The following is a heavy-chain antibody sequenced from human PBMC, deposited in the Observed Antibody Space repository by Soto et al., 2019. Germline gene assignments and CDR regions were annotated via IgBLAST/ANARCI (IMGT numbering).Heavy chain of an antibody. J-gene: IGHJ4*02. Sequence: ASVKVSCKASGYTFTSYDINWVRQATGQGLEWMGWMNPNSGNTGYAQKFQGRVTMTRNTSISTAYMELSSLRSEDTAVYYCARAPDWYSSGWSPLDYWGQGTLVTVSS. V-gene: IGHV1-8*01. D-gene: IGHD6-19*01. CDR2: MNPNSGNT. CDR3: ARAPDWYSSGWSPLDY. CDR1: GYTFTSYD.